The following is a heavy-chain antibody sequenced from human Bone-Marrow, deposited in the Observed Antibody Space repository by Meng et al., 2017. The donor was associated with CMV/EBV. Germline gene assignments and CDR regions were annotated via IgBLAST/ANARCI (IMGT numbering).Heavy chain of an antibody. CDR3: ASLLHYDFWSGPSDDDAFDI. CDR1: GFSLRNYW. J-gene: IGHJ3*02. V-gene: IGHV3-66*01. D-gene: IGHD3-3*01. Sequence: ESLKIPCAVPGFSLRNYWMTWVRQAPGKGLEWVSVIYSGGSTYYADSVKGRFTISRDNSKNTLYLQMNSLRAEDTAVYYCASLLHYDFWSGPSDDDAFDIWGQGTMVTVSS. CDR2: IYSGGST.